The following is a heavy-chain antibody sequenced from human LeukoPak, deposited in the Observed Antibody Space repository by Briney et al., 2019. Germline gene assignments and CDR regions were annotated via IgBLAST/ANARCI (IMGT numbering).Heavy chain of an antibody. Sequence: GESLKISCGASGYRFIKHWIGWVRQMPGRGLEWMGLIYPGDSDTTYCSSFQGQVTVSADKSTNTAYLQWSSLRASDTAMYYCVRLSSGSYQYFDYWGQGALVAVSS. CDR1: GYRFIKHW. D-gene: IGHD1-26*01. V-gene: IGHV5-51*01. CDR2: IYPGDSDT. J-gene: IGHJ4*02. CDR3: VRLSSGSYQYFDY.